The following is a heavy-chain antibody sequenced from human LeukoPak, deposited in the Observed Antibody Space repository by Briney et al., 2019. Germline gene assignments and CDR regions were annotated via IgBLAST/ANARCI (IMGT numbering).Heavy chain of an antibody. D-gene: IGHD1-26*01. Sequence: ASVKVSCKASGYTFTNFGISWVRQAPGQGLEWMGRISPYNGNTKYTQKLQGRVTMTTDTSTSTAYMELRSLRSDDTAVYYCARNRAYGGSYFDAFDIWGQGTMVTVSS. CDR2: ISPYNGNT. CDR1: GYTFTNFG. CDR3: ARNRAYGGSYFDAFDI. J-gene: IGHJ3*02. V-gene: IGHV1-18*01.